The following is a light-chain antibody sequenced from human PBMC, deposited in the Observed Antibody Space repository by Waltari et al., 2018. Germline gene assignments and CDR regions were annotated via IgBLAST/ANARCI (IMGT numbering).Light chain of an antibody. J-gene: IGKJ1*01. CDR1: HRVSRH. CDR3: QQYNNWPPWT. Sequence: EIVMTQSPATLSVSPGERATLSGRASHRVSRHLAWYQQKPGQAPRLRIYGASTRATGIPARFSGSGSGTEFTLTISSMQSEDFAVYYCQQYNNWPPWTFGQGTKVEIK. CDR2: GAS. V-gene: IGKV3-15*01.